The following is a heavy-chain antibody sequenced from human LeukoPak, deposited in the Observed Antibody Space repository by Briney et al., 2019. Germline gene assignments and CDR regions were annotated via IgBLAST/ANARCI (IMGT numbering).Heavy chain of an antibody. CDR1: GYTFTTYG. CDR3: ATGVFCATTTCPGYQHYYYFMDV. CDR2: ISAYNGNT. D-gene: IGHD2-2*01. Sequence: ASVKVSCKASGYTFTTYGISWVRQAPGQGLEWMGWISAYNGNTKYAQKLQGRVTMTTDTSTSTAYMELKSLRSDDTAVYYCATGVFCATTTCPGYQHYYYFMDVWGKGTTVTVSS. V-gene: IGHV1-18*01. J-gene: IGHJ6*03.